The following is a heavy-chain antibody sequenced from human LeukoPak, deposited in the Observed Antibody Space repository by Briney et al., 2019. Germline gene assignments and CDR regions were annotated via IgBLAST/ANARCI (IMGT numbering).Heavy chain of an antibody. Sequence: NPSETLSLTCAVYGGSFSGYYWSWIRQPPGKGLEWIGEINHSGSTNYNPSLKSRVTISVDTSKNQFSLKLSSVTAADTAVYYCARRNGSGGYYYYYYMDVWGKGTTVTISS. V-gene: IGHV4-34*01. CDR3: ARRNGSGGYYYYYYMDV. CDR1: GGSFSGYY. J-gene: IGHJ6*03. CDR2: INHSGST. D-gene: IGHD3-10*01.